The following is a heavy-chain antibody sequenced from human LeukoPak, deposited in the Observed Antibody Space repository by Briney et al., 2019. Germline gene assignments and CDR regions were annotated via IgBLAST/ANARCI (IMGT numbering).Heavy chain of an antibody. Sequence: GGSLRLSCAVSGFIFSSYAMSWVRQAPGKGLEWVSGISGSDRTDYADSVKGRFTISRDNSKNTLYLQMNSLRAEDTAMYYCVRGGYYFDSNGGAFDIWGQGTMVTVSS. CDR3: VRGGYYFDSNGGAFDI. D-gene: IGHD3-22*01. CDR2: ISGSDRT. J-gene: IGHJ3*02. V-gene: IGHV3-23*01. CDR1: GFIFSSYA.